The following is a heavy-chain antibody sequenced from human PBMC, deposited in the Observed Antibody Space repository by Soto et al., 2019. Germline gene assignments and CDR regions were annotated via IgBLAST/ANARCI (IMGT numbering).Heavy chain of an antibody. CDR1: GFTFSSYA. V-gene: IGHV3-30-3*01. CDR2: ISYDGSNK. D-gene: IGHD3-3*01. J-gene: IGHJ6*02. CDR3: ARGRFLEWSTYYYGMDV. Sequence: GSLRLSCAASGFTFSSYAMHWVRQAPGKGLEWVAVISYDGSNKYYADSVKGRFTISRDNSKNTLYLQMNSLRAEDAAVYYCARGRFLEWSTYYYGMDVWGQGTTVTVSS.